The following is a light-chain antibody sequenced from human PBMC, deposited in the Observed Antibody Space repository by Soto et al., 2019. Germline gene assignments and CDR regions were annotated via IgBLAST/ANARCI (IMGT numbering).Light chain of an antibody. CDR3: SSYTRSSTRV. CDR2: EVS. V-gene: IGLV2-14*03. J-gene: IGLJ1*01. CDR1: SSGVGAYDY. Sequence: QSVLTQPASVSGSPGQSIAISCIGTSSGVGAYDYVSWYQQHPDRAPKLMIYEVSNRPSGVSNRFSGSKSVNTATLTISGLQAEDEADYYCSSYTRSSTRVFGTGTKVPVL.